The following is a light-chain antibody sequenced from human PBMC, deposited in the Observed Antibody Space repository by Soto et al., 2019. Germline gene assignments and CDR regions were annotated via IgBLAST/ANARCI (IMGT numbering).Light chain of an antibody. CDR3: QQYGSSGT. CDR1: QSVSTY. Sequence: EIVLTQSPATLSLSPGERATLSCRASQSVSTYLAWYQQKPGQAPGLLIYAASNRATGIPDRFSGSGSGTDFTLTISRLEPEDFAVYYCQQYGSSGTFGQGTKVDI. J-gene: IGKJ1*01. V-gene: IGKV3-20*01. CDR2: AAS.